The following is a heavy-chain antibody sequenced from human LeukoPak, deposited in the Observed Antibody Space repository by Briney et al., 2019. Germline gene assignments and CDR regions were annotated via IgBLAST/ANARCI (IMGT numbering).Heavy chain of an antibody. CDR3: AKDGEVYYYDSSGSLDY. Sequence: GGSLRLSCAASGFTFSSYGMHWFRQAPGKGLEWVAVISYDGSNKYYADSVKGRFTISRDNSKNTLYLQMNSLRAEDTAVYYCAKDGEVYYYDSSGSLDYWGQGTLVTVSS. CDR2: ISYDGSNK. D-gene: IGHD3-22*01. J-gene: IGHJ4*02. CDR1: GFTFSSYG. V-gene: IGHV3-30*18.